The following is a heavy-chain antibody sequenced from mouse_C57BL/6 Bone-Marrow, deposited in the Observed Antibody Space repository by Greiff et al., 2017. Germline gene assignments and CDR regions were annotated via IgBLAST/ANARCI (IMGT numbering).Heavy chain of an antibody. CDR3: ARYHYGSSLDY. D-gene: IGHD1-1*01. J-gene: IGHJ2*01. V-gene: IGHV1-82*01. CDR2: IYPGDGDT. CDR1: GYAFSSSW. Sequence: VKLMESGPELVKPGASVKISCKASGYAFSSSWMNWVKQRPGKGLEWIGRIYPGDGDTNYNGKFKGKATLTADKSSSTAYMQLSSLTSEDSAVYFCARYHYGSSLDYWGQGTTLTVSS.